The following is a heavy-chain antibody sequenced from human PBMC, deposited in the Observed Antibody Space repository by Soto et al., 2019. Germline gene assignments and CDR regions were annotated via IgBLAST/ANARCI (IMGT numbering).Heavy chain of an antibody. J-gene: IGHJ6*02. CDR2: INAGNGNT. CDR3: ARAGGYSPNYYYYYGMDV. V-gene: IGHV1-3*01. Sequence: GASVKVSCKASGYTFTSYAMHWVRQAPGQRLEWMGWINAGNGNTKYSQKFQGRVTITRDTSASTAYMELSSLRSEDTAVYYCARAGGYSPNYYYYYGMDVWGQGTTVTAP. CDR1: GYTFTSYA. D-gene: IGHD5-12*01.